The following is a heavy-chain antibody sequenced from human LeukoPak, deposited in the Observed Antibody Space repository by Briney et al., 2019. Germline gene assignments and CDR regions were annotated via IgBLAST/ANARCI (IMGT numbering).Heavy chain of an antibody. Sequence: ASVMVSCKTSGYTFTGFGISWVRQAPGQGLEWMGWISGFNGNTNYAQSLQGRGTMTTETSPSTAYMELRSLSSDDTAVYYCARDPLYGILTNDPSPRGLDVWGQGTTVTVSS. J-gene: IGHJ6*02. CDR2: ISGFNGNT. V-gene: IGHV1-18*01. CDR1: GYTFTGFG. D-gene: IGHD3-9*01. CDR3: ARDPLYGILTNDPSPRGLDV.